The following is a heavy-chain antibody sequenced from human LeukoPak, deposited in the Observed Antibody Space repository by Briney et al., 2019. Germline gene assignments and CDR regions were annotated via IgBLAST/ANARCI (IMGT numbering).Heavy chain of an antibody. V-gene: IGHV3-9*01. CDR3: AKSPGYGYYYGMDV. CDR1: GFTFDDYA. CDR2: ISWNSGSI. Sequence: GGSLRLSCAASGFTFDDYAMPWVRQAPGKGLERVSGISWNSGSIAYADSVKGRFTISRDNAKNSLYLQMNSLRAEDTALYYCAKSPGYGYYYGMDVWGQGTTVTVSS. J-gene: IGHJ6*02. D-gene: IGHD3-9*01.